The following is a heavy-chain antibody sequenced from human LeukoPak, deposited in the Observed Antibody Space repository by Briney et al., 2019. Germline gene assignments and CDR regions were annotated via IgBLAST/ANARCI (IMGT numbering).Heavy chain of an antibody. J-gene: IGHJ4*02. CDR1: GGTFSTYS. V-gene: IGHV1-69*10. CDR3: ADGVEYSDSSPYYFDY. CDR2: IIPMYGIT. D-gene: IGHD6-6*01. Sequence: SVKVSCKTSGGTFSTYSINWVRQAPGQGLEWMGAIIPMYGITNYAQNFQGGVTITADTSTSTAYLGLSSLRSEDTAVYYCADGVEYSDSSPYYFDYWGQGTLVTVSS.